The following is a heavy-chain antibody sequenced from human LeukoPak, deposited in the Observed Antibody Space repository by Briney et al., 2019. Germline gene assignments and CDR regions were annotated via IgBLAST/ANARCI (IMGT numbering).Heavy chain of an antibody. J-gene: IGHJ4*02. V-gene: IGHV3-30*18. CDR2: ISYDGSNK. CDR3: AKDESQLWFFPPPGG. Sequence: PGGSLRLSCAASGFTFSSYGMHWVRQAPGKGLEWVAVISYDGSNKYYADSVKGRFTISRDNSKNTLYLQMNSLRAEDTAVYYCAKDESQLWFFPPPGGWGQGTLVTVSS. D-gene: IGHD5-18*01. CDR1: GFTFSSYG.